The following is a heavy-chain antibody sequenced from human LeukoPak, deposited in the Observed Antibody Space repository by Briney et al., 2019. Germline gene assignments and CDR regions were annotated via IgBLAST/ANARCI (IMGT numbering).Heavy chain of an antibody. CDR2: ITSDGAT. CDR1: GFPFSAYW. V-gene: IGHV3-74*01. CDR3: ARIDWVTDF. Sequence: GGSLRLSCAASGFPFSAYWMLWARQAPGKGLVWVSRITSDGATSYADSVKGRFTISRENAKNTLYLQLNSLRAEDTAVYYCARIDWVTDFWGQGTLVTVSP. J-gene: IGHJ4*02. D-gene: IGHD2-21*01.